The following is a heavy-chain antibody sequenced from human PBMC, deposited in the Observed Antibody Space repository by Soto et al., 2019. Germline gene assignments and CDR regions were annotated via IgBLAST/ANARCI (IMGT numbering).Heavy chain of an antibody. D-gene: IGHD5-18*01. CDR2: IKSKTDGGTT. CDR3: TAEVTASDAFDI. CDR1: GFTFSNAW. V-gene: IGHV3-15*01. J-gene: IGHJ3*02. Sequence: EVRLVESGGGLVKPGGSLRLSCAASGFTFSNAWMSWVRQAPGKGLEWVGRIKSKTDGGTTDYAAPVKGRFTISRDDSKNTLYLQMNSLKTEDTAVYYCTAEVTASDAFDIWGQGTMVTVSS.